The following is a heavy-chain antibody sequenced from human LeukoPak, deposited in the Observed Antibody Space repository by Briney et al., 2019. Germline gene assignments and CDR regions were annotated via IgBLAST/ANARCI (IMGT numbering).Heavy chain of an antibody. CDR1: GFTFSDYY. CDR3: ARAKTVVPPLGFDY. CDR2: IDHSGTT. Sequence: GSLRLSCAASGFTFSDYYMSWIRQTPGKGLEWIGEIDHSGTTNYNPSLKSRVAISVDTSKNQFSLKLSSVTAADTAVYYCARAKTVVPPLGFDYWGQGTLVTVSS. D-gene: IGHD4-23*01. J-gene: IGHJ4*02. V-gene: IGHV4-34*01.